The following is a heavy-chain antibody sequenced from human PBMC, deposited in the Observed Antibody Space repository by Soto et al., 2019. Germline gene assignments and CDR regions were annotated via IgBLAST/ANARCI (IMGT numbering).Heavy chain of an antibody. V-gene: IGHV3-23*01. CDR1: EFPFRSYA. Sequence: EVQLLESGGGLVQPGGPLRLSCQASEFPFRSYAMSWVAQAQGKGLGWVSAISGSGGRTYYADSVKGRLTISRDNSKNTLYLQMNSLRAEDTAVYYCAKDRIGEGSGWYGSWGQGTLVTVSS. CDR2: ISGSGGRT. CDR3: AKDRIGEGSGWYGS. D-gene: IGHD6-19*01. J-gene: IGHJ5*02.